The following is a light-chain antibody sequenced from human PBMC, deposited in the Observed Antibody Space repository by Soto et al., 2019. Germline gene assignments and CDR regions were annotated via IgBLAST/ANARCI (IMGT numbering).Light chain of an antibody. CDR1: SSNIGGNS. V-gene: IGLV1-51*01. Sequence: QSVLTQPPSVSAAPGQKVTISCSGSSSNIGGNSVSWYQQLPGTAPKLLIYDDNKRPSGIPDRFSGSKSGTSATLGITGFQSEDEADYYCAAWDDSLNGRYVFGTGTKVTVL. J-gene: IGLJ1*01. CDR3: AAWDDSLNGRYV. CDR2: DDN.